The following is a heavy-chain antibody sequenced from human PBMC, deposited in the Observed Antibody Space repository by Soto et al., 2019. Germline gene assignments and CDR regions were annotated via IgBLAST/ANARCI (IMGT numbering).Heavy chain of an antibody. D-gene: IGHD3-3*01. CDR1: GGSISSSNW. CDR3: ARDNYDFWSGPLYYGMDV. CDR2: IYHSGST. J-gene: IGHJ6*02. V-gene: IGHV4-4*02. Sequence: SGTLSLTCAVSGGSISSSNWWSWVRQPPGKGLEWIGEIYHSGSTNYNPSLKSRVTISVDKSKNQFSLKLSSVTAADTAVYYCARDNYDFWSGPLYYGMDVWGQGTTVTVSS.